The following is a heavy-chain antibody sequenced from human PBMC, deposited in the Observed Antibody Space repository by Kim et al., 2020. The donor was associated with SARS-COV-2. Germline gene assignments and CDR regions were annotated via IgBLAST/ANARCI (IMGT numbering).Heavy chain of an antibody. CDR3: ARDSGPGKPLFDY. Sequence: GGSLRLSCAASGFTFSSYSMNWVRQAPGKGLEWVSSISSSSSYIYYADSVKGRFTISRDNAKNSLYLQMNSLRAEDTAVYYCARDSGPGKPLFDYWGQGTLVTVSS. CDR1: GFTFSSYS. D-gene: IGHD3-10*01. CDR2: ISSSSSYI. J-gene: IGHJ4*02. V-gene: IGHV3-21*01.